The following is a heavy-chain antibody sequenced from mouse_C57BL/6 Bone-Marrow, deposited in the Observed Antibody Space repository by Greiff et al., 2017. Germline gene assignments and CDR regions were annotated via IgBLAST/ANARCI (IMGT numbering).Heavy chain of an antibody. CDR3: ARQIYYYAMDY. J-gene: IGHJ4*01. Sequence: EVQLVESGGGLVQPGGSLKLSCAASGFTFSDYYMYWVRQTPEKRLEWVAYISNGGGSTYYPDTVKGRFTISRDNAKNTLYLQMSRLKSEDTAMYYCARQIYYYAMDYWGQGTSVTVSS. CDR2: ISNGGGST. CDR1: GFTFSDYY. V-gene: IGHV5-12*01.